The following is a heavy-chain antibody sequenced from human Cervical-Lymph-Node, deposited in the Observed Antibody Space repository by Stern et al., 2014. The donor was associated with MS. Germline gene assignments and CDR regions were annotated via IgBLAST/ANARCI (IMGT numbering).Heavy chain of an antibody. CDR2: IKQDGTEK. D-gene: IGHD3-3*01. CDR1: GFMFSRYW. CDR3: ARDYDFWSGYSSYYYGLDV. V-gene: IGHV3-7*01. J-gene: IGHJ6*02. Sequence: VQLVQSGGGLVQPGGSLSVSCAASGFMFSRYWMSWVRQAPGKGLEWGAQIKQDGTEKHYVDSVKGRFTISRDNLKDSLYLQMHSLRAEDTAVYYCARDYDFWSGYSSYYYGLDVWGQGTTVTVSS.